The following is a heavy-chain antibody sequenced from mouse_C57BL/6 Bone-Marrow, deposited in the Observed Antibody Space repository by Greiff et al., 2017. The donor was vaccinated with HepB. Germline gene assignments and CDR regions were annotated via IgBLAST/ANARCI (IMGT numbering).Heavy chain of an antibody. Sequence: VKLMESGPGLVAPSQSLSITCTVSGFSLTSYAISWVRQPPGKGLEWLGVIWTGGGTNYNSALKSRLSISKDNSKSQVFLKMNSLQNDDTARYYCASDYGSSHWYFDVWGTGTTVTVSS. D-gene: IGHD1-1*01. CDR2: IWTGGGT. J-gene: IGHJ1*03. CDR3: ASDYGSSHWYFDV. CDR1: GFSLTSYA. V-gene: IGHV2-9-1*01.